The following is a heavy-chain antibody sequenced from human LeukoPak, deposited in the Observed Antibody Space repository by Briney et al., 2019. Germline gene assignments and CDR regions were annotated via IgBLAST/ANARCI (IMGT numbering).Heavy chain of an antibody. CDR1: GGTFSSYA. J-gene: IGHJ4*02. CDR3: ARSGRGTYYYFDY. V-gene: IGHV1-69*06. Sequence: SVKVSCKASGGTFSSYAISWVRQAPGQGLEWMGGIIPIFGTANYAQKFQGRVTITADKSTSTAYMELRSLRSDDTAVYYCARSGRGTYYYFDYWGQGTLVTVSS. CDR2: IIPIFGTA. D-gene: IGHD1-26*01.